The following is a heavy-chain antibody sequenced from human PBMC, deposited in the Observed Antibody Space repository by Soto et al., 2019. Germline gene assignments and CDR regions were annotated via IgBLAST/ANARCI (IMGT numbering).Heavy chain of an antibody. CDR1: GGSFSDYSWN. V-gene: IGHV4-34*01. CDR3: ARVNYDSSGYYSFDY. Sequence: PSETLSLTCAVYGGSFSDYSWNWNWIRQPPGKGLEWIGEINHSGSTSHNPSLKSRVTMSVDTSKNQFSLKLSSVTAADTAVYYCARVNYDSSGYYSFDYWGHGTLVTVSS. CDR2: INHSGST. D-gene: IGHD3-22*01. J-gene: IGHJ4*01.